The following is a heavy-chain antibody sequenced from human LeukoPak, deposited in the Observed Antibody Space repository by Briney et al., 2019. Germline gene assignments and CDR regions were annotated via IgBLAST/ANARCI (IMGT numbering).Heavy chain of an antibody. D-gene: IGHD3-3*01. Sequence: PSETLSLTCTVSGGSISSYYWSWIRQPPGKGLEWIGYIYYSGSTNYNPSLKSRVTISVDTSKNQFSLKLSSVTAADTAVYYCAGAGVDDFWSGYHYYFDYWGQGTLVTVSS. CDR2: IYYSGST. CDR3: AGAGVDDFWSGYHYYFDY. V-gene: IGHV4-59*01. J-gene: IGHJ4*02. CDR1: GGSISSYY.